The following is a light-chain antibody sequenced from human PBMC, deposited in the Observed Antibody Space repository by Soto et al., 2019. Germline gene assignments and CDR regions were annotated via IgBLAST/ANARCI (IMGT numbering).Light chain of an antibody. CDR3: SSYTSSSLYV. V-gene: IGLV2-14*01. CDR2: DVS. Sequence: QSALTQPASVSGSPGQSITMSCTGTNSDVGGYESVSWYQQHAGRAPKLIIYDVSNRPSGVSGRVSGSKFGNTASLTISGLQAEDEADYYCSSYTSSSLYVFGTGTKFTVL. CDR1: NSDVGGYES. J-gene: IGLJ1*01.